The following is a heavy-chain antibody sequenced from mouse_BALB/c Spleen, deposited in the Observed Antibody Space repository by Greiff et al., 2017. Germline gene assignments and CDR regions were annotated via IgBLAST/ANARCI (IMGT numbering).Heavy chain of an antibody. CDR3: ARKITTAFAY. J-gene: IGHJ3*01. Sequence: VQLQQPGAELVKPGASVKLSCKASGYTFTSYWMHWVKQRPGQGLEWIGEINPSNGRTNYNEKFKSKATLTVDKSSSTAYMQLSSLTSEDSAVYYCARKITTAFAYWGQGTLVTVSA. D-gene: IGHD2-4*01. CDR1: GYTFTSYW. CDR2: INPSNGRT. V-gene: IGHV1S81*02.